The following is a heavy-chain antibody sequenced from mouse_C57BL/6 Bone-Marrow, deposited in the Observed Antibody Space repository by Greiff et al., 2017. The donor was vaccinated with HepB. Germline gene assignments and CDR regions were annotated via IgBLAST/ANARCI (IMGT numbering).Heavy chain of an antibody. CDR3: AREGMITTSFDY. V-gene: IGHV1-4*01. J-gene: IGHJ2*01. Sequence: VQLQESGAELARPGASVKMSCKASGYTFTSYTMHWVKQRPGQGLEWIGYINPSSGYTKYNQKFKDKATLTADKSSSTAYMQLSSLTSEDSAVYYSAREGMITTSFDYWGQGTTLTVSS. CDR1: GYTFTSYT. D-gene: IGHD2-4*01. CDR2: INPSSGYT.